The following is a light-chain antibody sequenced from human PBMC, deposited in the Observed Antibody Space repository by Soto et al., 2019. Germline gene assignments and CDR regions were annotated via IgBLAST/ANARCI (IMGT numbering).Light chain of an antibody. CDR3: QHYNSYSEA. Sequence: EIVMTHSPATLSVSPGERATLSCRASQSVSSNLAWYQQKPGQAPRLLIYGASARATDVPARFSGVGSGTEFTLTISSLQPDDFATYYCQHYNSYSEAFGQGTKVDIK. J-gene: IGKJ1*01. V-gene: IGKV3-15*01. CDR1: QSVSSN. CDR2: GAS.